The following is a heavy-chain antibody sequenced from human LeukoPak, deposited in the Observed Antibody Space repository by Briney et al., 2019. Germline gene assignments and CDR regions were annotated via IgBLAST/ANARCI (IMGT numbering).Heavy chain of an antibody. V-gene: IGHV3-30*02. CDR3: AKVPRYGDLNYFDY. Sequence: GGSLRLSCAASGFTFSSYGMHWVRQAPGKGLEWVAFIRYDGSNKYYADPVKGRFTISRDNSKNTLFLQMNNLRAEDTAKYYCAKVPRYGDLNYFDYWGQGTLVTVSS. CDR1: GFTFSSYG. J-gene: IGHJ4*02. CDR2: IRYDGSNK. D-gene: IGHD4-17*01.